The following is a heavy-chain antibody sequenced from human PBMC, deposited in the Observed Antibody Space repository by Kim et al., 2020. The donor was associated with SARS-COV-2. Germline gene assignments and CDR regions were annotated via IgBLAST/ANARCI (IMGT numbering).Heavy chain of an antibody. CDR1: GDSISDSYY. Sequence: SETLSLTCTVSGDSISDSYYWGWIRQPPGKGLAWIGSIHYSGSTYYNPSLKSRVTISVDMSKNQFSLNLRSVTAADTAVYYCARLGGSGYDSELDYWGQGNLVTVSS. CDR3: ARLGGSGYDSELDY. V-gene: IGHV4-39*01. J-gene: IGHJ4*02. CDR2: IHYSGST. D-gene: IGHD5-12*01.